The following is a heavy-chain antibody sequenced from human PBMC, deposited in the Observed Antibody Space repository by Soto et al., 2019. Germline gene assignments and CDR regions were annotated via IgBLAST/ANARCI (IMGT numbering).Heavy chain of an antibody. V-gene: IGHV4-59*08. Sequence: SETLSLTCTVSGGSISSYYWSWIRQPPGKGLEWIGYMYFSGNTYYNPSLRSRVTISVDTSKNQFSLKLSSVTAADTAVYYCARHLGFCSSSTCNSWFGPWGQGTLVTVSS. D-gene: IGHD2-2*01. CDR2: MYFSGNT. CDR3: ARHLGFCSSSTCNSWFGP. CDR1: GGSISSYY. J-gene: IGHJ5*02.